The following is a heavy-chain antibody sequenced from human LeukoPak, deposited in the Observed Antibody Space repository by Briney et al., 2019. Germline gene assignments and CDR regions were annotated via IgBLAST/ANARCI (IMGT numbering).Heavy chain of an antibody. CDR3: ARSSGGGIMITFGGVIALDY. D-gene: IGHD3-16*02. V-gene: IGHV3-30*04. CDR2: ISYDGSNK. Sequence: PGGSLRLSCAASGFTFSSYAMHWVRQAPGKGLEWVAVISYDGSNKYYADSVKGRFTISRDNSKNTLYLQMNSRRAGDTAVYYCARSSGGGIMITFGGVIALDYWGQGTLVTVSS. CDR1: GFTFSSYA. J-gene: IGHJ4*02.